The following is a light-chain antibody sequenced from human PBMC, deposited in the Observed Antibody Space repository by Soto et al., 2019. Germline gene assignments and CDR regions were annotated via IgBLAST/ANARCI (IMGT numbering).Light chain of an antibody. J-gene: IGKJ5*01. CDR3: QQYNTWPPIT. CDR2: AAS. CDR1: QSVTSN. Sequence: IVLTQSPDTLAVSPGEVATLSCWASQSVTSNLAWYQQKRGQAPRLLIYAASTRATGVPARFSGSGSGTEFTLTISSLQSEDFAVYYCQQYNTWPPITFGQGTRLEIK. V-gene: IGKV3D-15*01.